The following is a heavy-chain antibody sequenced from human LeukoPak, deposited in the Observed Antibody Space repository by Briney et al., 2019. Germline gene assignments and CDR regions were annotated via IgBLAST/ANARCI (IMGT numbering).Heavy chain of an antibody. V-gene: IGHV1-2*02. D-gene: IGHD1-26*01. CDR1: GHTFTGYY. CDR3: TRRLGGSSEGYDY. Sequence: GASVTVSCTASGHTFTGYYIHWVRQAPGQGLEWMGWINPNNGGTKYTQKFLGRVTMTGDTSINTAYMEVTSLRSDDTAVYYCTRRLGGSSEGYDYWGQGTLVTVSS. J-gene: IGHJ4*02. CDR2: INPNNGGT.